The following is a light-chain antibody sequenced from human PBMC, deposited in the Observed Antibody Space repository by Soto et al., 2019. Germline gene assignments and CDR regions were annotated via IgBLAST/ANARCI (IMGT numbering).Light chain of an antibody. V-gene: IGKV3-15*01. CDR3: QQCNNWPWT. Sequence: ILLTQSPATLSMSPGERATLSCRASQSVSSNLAWYQQKPGQAPRLLIYGASTRATGIPARFSGSGSGTEFTLTISSLQSEDFALYYCQQCNNWPWTFGQGTKVDIK. CDR1: QSVSSN. J-gene: IGKJ1*01. CDR2: GAS.